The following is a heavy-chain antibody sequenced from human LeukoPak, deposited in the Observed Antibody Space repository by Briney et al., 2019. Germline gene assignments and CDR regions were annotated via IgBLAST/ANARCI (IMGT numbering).Heavy chain of an antibody. Sequence: GALVKVSCKASGYTFTGYYMHWVRQAPGQGLEWMGWINPNSGGTNYAQKFQGRVTMTRDTSISTAYMELSRLRSDDTAVYYCARGPRYCSSTSCSEFDYWGQGTLVTVSS. V-gene: IGHV1-2*02. CDR2: INPNSGGT. CDR3: ARGPRYCSSTSCSEFDY. CDR1: GYTFTGYY. J-gene: IGHJ4*02. D-gene: IGHD2-2*01.